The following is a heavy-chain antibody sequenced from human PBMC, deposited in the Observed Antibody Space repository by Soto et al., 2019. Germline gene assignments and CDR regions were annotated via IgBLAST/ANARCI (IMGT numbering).Heavy chain of an antibody. CDR1: GYTFTSYY. Sequence: GASVKVSCKASGYTFTSYYMHWVRQAPGQGLEWMGIINPSGGSTSYAQKFQGRVTMTRDTSTSTVYMELSSLRSEDTAVYYCARGNVGDYYYYYMDVWGKGTTVTVSS. CDR3: ARGNVGDYYYYYMDV. V-gene: IGHV1-46*03. D-gene: IGHD1-26*01. CDR2: INPSGGST. J-gene: IGHJ6*03.